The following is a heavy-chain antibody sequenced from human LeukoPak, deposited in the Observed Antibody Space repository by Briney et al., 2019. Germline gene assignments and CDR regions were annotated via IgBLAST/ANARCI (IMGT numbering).Heavy chain of an antibody. CDR2: IYPGDSDT. J-gene: IGHJ4*02. Sequence: GESLKISCKGSGYSFTSYWIGWVRQMPGKGLEWTGIIYPGDSDTRYSPSFQGQVTISADKSISTAYLQWSSLKASDTAMYYCARHSPSVYDSSGYSPFDYWGQGTLVTVSS. V-gene: IGHV5-51*01. CDR3: ARHSPSVYDSSGYSPFDY. D-gene: IGHD3-22*01. CDR1: GYSFTSYW.